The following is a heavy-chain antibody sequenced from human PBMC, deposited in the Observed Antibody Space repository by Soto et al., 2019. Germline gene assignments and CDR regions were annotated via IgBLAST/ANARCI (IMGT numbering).Heavy chain of an antibody. CDR3: ASLRYDFDTSGDQTEYYYYGMDV. J-gene: IGHJ6*02. Sequence: QVQLVQSGAEVKKPGSSVKVSCQASGGTFSSYAISWVRQAPGQGLEWMGGTIPIFGTRNYAQKFQGRVTITANESTSTAYMELSILRSEDTAVYFCASLRYDFDTSGDQTEYYYYGMDVWGQGTTVTVSS. CDR1: GGTFSSYA. D-gene: IGHD3-22*01. V-gene: IGHV1-69*01. CDR2: TIPIFGTR.